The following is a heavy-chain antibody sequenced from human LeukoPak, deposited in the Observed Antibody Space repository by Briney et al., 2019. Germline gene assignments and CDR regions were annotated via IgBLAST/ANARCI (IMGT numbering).Heavy chain of an antibody. Sequence: SETLSLTCAVYGGSFSGYYWSWIRQPPGKGLEWIGEINHSGGTNYNPSLKSRVTISVDTSKNQFSLRLSSVTAADTAVYYCARHVSVAVTNFFDYWGQGTLVTVSS. D-gene: IGHD6-19*01. J-gene: IGHJ4*02. CDR2: INHSGGT. V-gene: IGHV4-34*01. CDR1: GGSFSGYY. CDR3: ARHVSVAVTNFFDY.